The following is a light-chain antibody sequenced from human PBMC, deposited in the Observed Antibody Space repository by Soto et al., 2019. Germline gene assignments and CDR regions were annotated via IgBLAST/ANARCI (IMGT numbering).Light chain of an antibody. J-gene: IGLJ2*01. CDR2: GNS. CDR1: SSNIGAGYD. CDR3: SSSAGSNNLGV. Sequence: QSVLTQPPSVSGAQGQRVTISCTGSSSNIGAGYDVHWYQQLPGTAPKHLIYGNSNRPSGVPYRFSGSKSGTSASLAITGLQAEDEADYYCSSSAGSNNLGVFGGGTKLTV. V-gene: IGLV1-40*01.